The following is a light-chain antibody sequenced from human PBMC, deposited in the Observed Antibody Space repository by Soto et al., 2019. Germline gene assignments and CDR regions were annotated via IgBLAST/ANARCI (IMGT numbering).Light chain of an antibody. CDR2: KAS. CDR1: QSVSSW. Sequence: DIQMTQSPSTLSASVGDRVTITCRASQSVSSWLAWYQQRPGNAPNLLIYKASSLESGVPSRFSGSGSGTEFTLTVSSLQTDDFATYYCQQYDSYPLTFGGGTKVEIK. CDR3: QQYDSYPLT. V-gene: IGKV1-5*03. J-gene: IGKJ4*01.